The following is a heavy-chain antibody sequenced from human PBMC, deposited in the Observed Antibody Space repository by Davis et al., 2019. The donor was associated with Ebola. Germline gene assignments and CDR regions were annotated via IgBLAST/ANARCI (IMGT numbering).Heavy chain of an antibody. CDR3: ARQGSWDSSGSYYDY. CDR1: GYSFTSYW. V-gene: IGHV5-51*01. CDR2: IYPGDSDT. Sequence: GESLKISCKGSGYSFTSYWIGWVRQMPGKGLEWMGIIYPGDSDTRYSPSFQGQVTISDDKSINTAYLQWSSLKASDTAMYYCARQGSWDSSGSYYDYWGQGTLVTVSS. J-gene: IGHJ4*02. D-gene: IGHD3-22*01.